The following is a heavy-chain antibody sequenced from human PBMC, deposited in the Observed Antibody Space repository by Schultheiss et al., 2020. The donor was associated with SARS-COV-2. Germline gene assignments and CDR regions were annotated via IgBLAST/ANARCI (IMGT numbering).Heavy chain of an antibody. CDR2: ISGSGGST. Sequence: GGSLRLSCAASGFTFSSYAMSWVRQAPGKGLEWVSAISGSGGSTYYADSVKGRFTISRDNAKNSLYLQMNSLRAEDTAVYYCARDYCSSTRCYVDYYAMDVWGQGTTVTVSS. CDR1: GFTFSSYA. V-gene: IGHV3-23*01. J-gene: IGHJ6*02. CDR3: ARDYCSSTRCYVDYYAMDV. D-gene: IGHD2-2*01.